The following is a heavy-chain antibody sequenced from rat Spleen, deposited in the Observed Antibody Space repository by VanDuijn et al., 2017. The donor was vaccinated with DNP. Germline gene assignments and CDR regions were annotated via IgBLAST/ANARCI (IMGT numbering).Heavy chain of an antibody. D-gene: IGHD1-1*01. CDR3: TRGVTTVVTGWFAY. CDR1: GFSLTSYG. V-gene: IGHV2S12*01. J-gene: IGHJ3*01. Sequence: QVQLKESGPGLVQPSQTLSLTCTVSGFSLTSYGVIWVRQPPGKGLEWIEAISSGGSTYYNSALKSRLSISRDTSKSQVFLKMNSLQTEDTAIYYCTRGVTTVVTGWFAYWGQGTLVTVSS. CDR2: ISSGGST.